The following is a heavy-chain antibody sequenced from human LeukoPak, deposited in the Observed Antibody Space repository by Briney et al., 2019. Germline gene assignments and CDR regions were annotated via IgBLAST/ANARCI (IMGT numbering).Heavy chain of an antibody. V-gene: IGHV3-23*01. CDR1: GFTFSSYA. CDR2: ISGSGGST. J-gene: IGHJ3*01. D-gene: IGHD2-15*01. CDR3: AREMVIAYGVRALDV. Sequence: GGSLRLSCAASGFTFSSYAMSWVRQAPGKGLEWVSAISGSGGSTYYADSVKGRFTISRDNSKNTVYLQMGSLGADDMAVYYCAREMVIAYGVRALDVWGQGTMVTVSS.